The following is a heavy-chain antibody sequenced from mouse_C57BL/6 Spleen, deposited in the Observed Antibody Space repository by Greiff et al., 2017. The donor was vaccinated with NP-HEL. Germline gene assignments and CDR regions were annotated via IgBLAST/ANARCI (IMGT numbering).Heavy chain of an antibody. CDR1: GYTFTSYW. J-gene: IGHJ1*03. D-gene: IGHD1-1*01. CDR2: IDPSDSYT. V-gene: IGHV1-69*01. Sequence: QVQLKQPGAELVMPGASVKLSCKASGYTFTSYWMHWVKQRPGQGLEWIGEIDPSDSYTNYNQKFKGKSTLTVDKSSSTAYMQLSSLTSEDSAVYYCARDYGGSYRYFDVWGTGTTVTVSS. CDR3: ARDYGGSYRYFDV.